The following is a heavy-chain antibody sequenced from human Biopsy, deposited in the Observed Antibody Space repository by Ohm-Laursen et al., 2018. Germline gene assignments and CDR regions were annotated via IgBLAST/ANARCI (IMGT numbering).Heavy chain of an antibody. Sequence: SETLSLTCAVSGDPVSSGSFYWTWIRQPPGQGLEYIGYIYDRGSTANYNPSLESRVTMSVDMPKNQFSLKLSSGTAADTAIYYCARGMRSSGWPYFDSWGQGTLVTVSS. V-gene: IGHV4-61*01. CDR2: IYDRGSTA. J-gene: IGHJ4*02. CDR3: ARGMRSSGWPYFDS. D-gene: IGHD6-19*01. CDR1: GDPVSSGSFY.